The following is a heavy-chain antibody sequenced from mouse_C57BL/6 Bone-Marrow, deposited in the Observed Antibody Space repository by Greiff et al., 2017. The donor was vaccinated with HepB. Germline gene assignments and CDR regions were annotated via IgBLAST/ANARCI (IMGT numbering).Heavy chain of an antibody. Sequence: VQLQQSGAELARPGASVKLSCKASGYTFTSYGISWVKQRTGQGLEWIGEIYPRSGNTYYNEKFKGKATLTADKSSSTAYMELRSLTSEDSAVYFCARGLGPYWYFDVWGTGTTVTVSS. CDR2: IYPRSGNT. CDR3: ARGLGPYWYFDV. J-gene: IGHJ1*03. D-gene: IGHD3-3*01. V-gene: IGHV1-81*01. CDR1: GYTFTSYG.